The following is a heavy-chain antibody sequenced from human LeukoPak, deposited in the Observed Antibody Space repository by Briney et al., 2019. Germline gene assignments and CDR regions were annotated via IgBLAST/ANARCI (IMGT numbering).Heavy chain of an antibody. CDR1: GYSFTSYW. J-gene: IGHJ5*02. Sequence: PGESLKISCKGSGYSFTSYWIGWVRQMPGKCLEGMGIIYPGDSDTRYSPSFQGQVTISADKSISIAYLQWSSLKASDTAMYYCARHDYGDYGWFDPWGQGTLVTVSS. CDR2: IYPGDSDT. D-gene: IGHD4-17*01. V-gene: IGHV5-51*03. CDR3: ARHDYGDYGWFDP.